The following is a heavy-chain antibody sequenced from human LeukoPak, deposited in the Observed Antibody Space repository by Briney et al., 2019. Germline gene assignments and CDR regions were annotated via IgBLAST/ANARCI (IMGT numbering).Heavy chain of an antibody. CDR3: ARDRVDSSGFYYYYGMDV. D-gene: IGHD3-22*01. Sequence: SETLSLTCTVSGGSISTYYWCWIRQPAGKGLEWIGRIYTSGSTNYNPSLKGRITMSVDTSKNQFSLKLTSVTAADTAVYYCARDRVDSSGFYYYYGMDVWGQGTTVTVSS. V-gene: IGHV4-4*07. CDR2: IYTSGST. J-gene: IGHJ6*02. CDR1: GGSISTYY.